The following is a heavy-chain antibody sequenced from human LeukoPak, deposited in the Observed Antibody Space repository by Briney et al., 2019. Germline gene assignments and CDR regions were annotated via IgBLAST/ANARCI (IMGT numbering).Heavy chain of an antibody. CDR3: ARSNYSPYNWFDP. CDR2: IIPILGIA. D-gene: IGHD4-4*01. Sequence: SVKVSCKASGGTFSSYAISWVRQAPGQGLEWMGRIIPILGIANYAQKFQGRVTITADKSTSTAYMELSSLRSEDTAVYYCARSNYSPYNWFDPWGQGTLVTVSS. V-gene: IGHV1-69*04. J-gene: IGHJ5*02. CDR1: GGTFSSYA.